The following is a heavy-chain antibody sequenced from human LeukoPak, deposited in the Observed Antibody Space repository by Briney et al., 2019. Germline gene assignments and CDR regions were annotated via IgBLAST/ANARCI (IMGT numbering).Heavy chain of an antibody. CDR1: GYTFTSYG. D-gene: IGHD3-3*01. CDR2: ISAYNGNT. V-gene: IGHV1-18*01. CDR3: ARARDRRSGSLANDY. J-gene: IGHJ4*02. Sequence: ASVKVSCKASGYTFTSYGISWVRQAPGQGLEWMGWISAYNGNTNYAQKLQGRVTMTTDTSTSTAYMELRSLRSDDTAVYYCARARDRRSGSLANDYWGQGTLVTVSS.